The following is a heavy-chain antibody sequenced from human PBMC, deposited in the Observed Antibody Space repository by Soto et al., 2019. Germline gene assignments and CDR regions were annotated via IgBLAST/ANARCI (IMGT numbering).Heavy chain of an antibody. J-gene: IGHJ4*02. CDR2: ISSSGSTI. V-gene: IGHV3-48*03. D-gene: IGHD2-15*01. Sequence: PGGSLRLSCAASGFTFSSYEMNWVRQAPGKGLEWVSYISSSGSTIYYADSVKGRFTISRDNAKNSLYLQMNSLRAEDTAVYYCARDREMASISCDYWGQGTLVTVSS. CDR1: GFTFSSYE. CDR3: ARDREMASISCDY.